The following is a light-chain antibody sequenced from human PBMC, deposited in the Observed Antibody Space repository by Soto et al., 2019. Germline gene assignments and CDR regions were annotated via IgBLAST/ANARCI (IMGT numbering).Light chain of an antibody. CDR3: QQDNSY. Sequence: DIQMTQSPSTLSASVGDTVTITCRASQSISNWLAWYQQKPGKAPKLLIYDASSLQSGVPSRFSGSGSGTEFTLTISSLQPDDFATYYCQQDNSYFGHGTKVDIK. CDR2: DAS. CDR1: QSISNW. J-gene: IGKJ1*01. V-gene: IGKV1-5*01.